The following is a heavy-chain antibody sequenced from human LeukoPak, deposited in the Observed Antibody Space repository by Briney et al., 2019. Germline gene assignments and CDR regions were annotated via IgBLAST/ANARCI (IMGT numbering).Heavy chain of an antibody. D-gene: IGHD4-23*01. J-gene: IGHJ4*02. Sequence: GGSLRLCCAASGFTFSSYGMHWVRQAPGKGLEWVAVISYDGSEKYYADSAKGRFTISRDNFKNTLFLQMNSLRAEDTAVYYCARDQGPFTVVTPVIWVFGFDSWGQGTLVTVSS. CDR3: ARDQGPFTVVTPVIWVFGFDS. CDR2: ISYDGSEK. V-gene: IGHV3-30*03. CDR1: GFTFSSYG.